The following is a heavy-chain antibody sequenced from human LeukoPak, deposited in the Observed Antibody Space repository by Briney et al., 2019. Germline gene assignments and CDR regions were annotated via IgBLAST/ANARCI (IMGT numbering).Heavy chain of an antibody. CDR3: ATRAYYYGSGSYPDY. J-gene: IGHJ4*02. D-gene: IGHD3-10*01. CDR1: GGSFSGYY. V-gene: IGHV4-34*01. Sequence: SETLSLTCAVYGGSFSGYYWSWIRQPPGKGLEWIGEINHRGSTNYNPSLKSRVTISVDTSKNQFSLKLSSVTAADTAVYYCATRAYYYGSGSYPDYWGQGTLVTVSS. CDR2: INHRGST.